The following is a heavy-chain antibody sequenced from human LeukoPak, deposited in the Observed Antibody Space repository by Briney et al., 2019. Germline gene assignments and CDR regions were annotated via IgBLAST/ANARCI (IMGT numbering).Heavy chain of an antibody. Sequence: PSETLSLTCTVSGYSISSGYYWGWIRQSPGKGLEWIGSTYHSGSTYYNPSLKSGVTISIDTSKNQFSLKLTSLTAADTAVYYCARDDGSGSYLWGQGTLVTVSS. CDR1: GYSISSGYY. J-gene: IGHJ5*02. V-gene: IGHV4-38-2*02. D-gene: IGHD3-10*01. CDR3: ARDDGSGSYL. CDR2: TYHSGST.